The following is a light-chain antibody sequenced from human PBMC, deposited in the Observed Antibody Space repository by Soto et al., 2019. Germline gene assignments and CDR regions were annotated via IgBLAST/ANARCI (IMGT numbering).Light chain of an antibody. CDR1: QSVSSNY. V-gene: IGKV3-20*01. J-gene: IGKJ3*01. CDR3: QQYGSSPLFT. Sequence: EIVLTQSPGTLSLSPGEIATLSCRASQSVSSNYLAWYQQKPGQAPRLLIYGSSSRATGIPDRFSGSGSGTDFTLSISRLEPEDFAVYYCQQYGSSPLFTFGPGTKVEIK. CDR2: GSS.